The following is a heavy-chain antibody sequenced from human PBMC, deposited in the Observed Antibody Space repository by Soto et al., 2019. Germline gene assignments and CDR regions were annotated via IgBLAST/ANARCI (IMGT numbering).Heavy chain of an antibody. CDR2: ISYDGSNK. J-gene: IGHJ6*02. D-gene: IGHD3-9*01. Sequence: GGSLRLSCAASGFTFSSYGMHWVRQAPGKGLEWVAVISYDGSNKYYADSVKGRFTISRDNSKNTLYLQMNSLRAEDTAVYYCAKALRYDILTGYSPGEFYYGMDVWGQGTTVTVSS. CDR1: GFTFSSYG. V-gene: IGHV3-30*18. CDR3: AKALRYDILTGYSPGEFYYGMDV.